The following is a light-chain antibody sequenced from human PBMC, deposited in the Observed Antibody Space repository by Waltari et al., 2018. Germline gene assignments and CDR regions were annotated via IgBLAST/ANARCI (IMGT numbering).Light chain of an antibody. J-gene: IGKJ2*01. CDR1: QSVSSSY. V-gene: IGKV3-20*01. CDR3: QQYGSSPYT. Sequence: IVLTQSPGTLSLSPGERATLTCRARQSVSSSYLAWYQQKPGQAPRLLIYGASSRATGIPDRFSGSGSGTDFTLTISRLEPEDFAVYYCQQYGSSPYTFGQGT. CDR2: GAS.